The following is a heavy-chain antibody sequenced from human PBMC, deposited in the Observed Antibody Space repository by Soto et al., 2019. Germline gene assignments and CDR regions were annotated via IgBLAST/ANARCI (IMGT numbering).Heavy chain of an antibody. D-gene: IGHD1-1*01. CDR1: GYTFSTYA. V-gene: IGHV1-3*01. Sequence: GASVKVSCKASGYTFSTYALHWVRQAPGQGLEWMGWINGGNGHTRYSQKFKDRVTISRDTPASTAYMELSGLRSEDTAVYYCARGKGMEENYYYYGMDVWGQGXTVTVYS. CDR3: ARGKGMEENYYYYGMDV. J-gene: IGHJ6*02. CDR2: INGGNGHT.